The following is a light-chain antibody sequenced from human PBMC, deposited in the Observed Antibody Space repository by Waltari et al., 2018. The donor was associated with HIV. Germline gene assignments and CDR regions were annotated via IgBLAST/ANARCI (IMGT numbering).Light chain of an antibody. Sequence: DIQLTQSPTSLSAPIGDRVTITCRASQTVGRYLNWYQHKPGKAPQVLNHGASTLHSGAPSRFSGHGSGTDFTLTITSLQREDFAIYYCQQSYTSPRTFGQGTRLEIK. V-gene: IGKV1-39*01. J-gene: IGKJ2*01. CDR2: GAS. CDR1: QTVGRY. CDR3: QQSYTSPRT.